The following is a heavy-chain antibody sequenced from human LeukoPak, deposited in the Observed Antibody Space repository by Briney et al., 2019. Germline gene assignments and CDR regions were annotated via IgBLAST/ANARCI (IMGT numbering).Heavy chain of an antibody. J-gene: IGHJ4*02. V-gene: IGHV1-2*02. D-gene: IGHD5-18*01. CDR2: INPKSGGA. Sequence: GASVKVSCKASGYTFTGYYIHWVRQAPGQGLEWMGWINPKSGGANYAQKFQGRVTMTRDTSISTAYMELSRLRSVDTAVYYCARDGRLRNGYDNFYIWGQGTLDTVSS. CDR1: GYTFTGYY. CDR3: ARDGRLRNGYDNFYI.